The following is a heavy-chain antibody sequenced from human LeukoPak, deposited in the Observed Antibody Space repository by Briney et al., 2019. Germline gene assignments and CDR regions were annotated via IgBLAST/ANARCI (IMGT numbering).Heavy chain of an antibody. J-gene: IGHJ4*02. Sequence: PSETLSLTCTVSGGSISSSSYYWGWIRQPPGKGLEWIGSIYYSGSTYYNPSLKSRVTISVDTSKNQFSLKLSSVTAADTAVYYCARGGYCSSTSCYRYFDYWGQGTLVTVSS. V-gene: IGHV4-39*01. D-gene: IGHD2-2*01. CDR2: IYYSGST. CDR1: GGSISSSSYY. CDR3: ARGGYCSSTSCYRYFDY.